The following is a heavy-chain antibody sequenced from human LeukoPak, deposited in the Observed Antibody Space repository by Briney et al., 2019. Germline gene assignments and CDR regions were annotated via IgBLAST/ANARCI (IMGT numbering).Heavy chain of an antibody. CDR3: ARSSVCDFWSYFDY. V-gene: IGHV1-69*13. CDR1: GGTFSSYA. J-gene: IGHJ4*02. Sequence: ASVKVSCKASGGTFSSYAISWVRQAPGQGLEWMGGIIPIFGTANYAQKFQGRVTITADESTSTAYMELSSLRSEDTAVYYCARSSVCDFWSYFDYWGQGTLVTVSS. CDR2: IIPIFGTA. D-gene: IGHD3-3*01.